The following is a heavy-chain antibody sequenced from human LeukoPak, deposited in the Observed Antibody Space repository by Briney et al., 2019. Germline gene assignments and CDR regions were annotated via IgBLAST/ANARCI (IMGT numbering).Heavy chain of an antibody. J-gene: IGHJ4*02. V-gene: IGHV4-59*01. Sequence: PSETLSLTCTVAGGSITSFYWSWIRQPAGKGLEWIGNIYDSGTTNYNPSLEGRVAISLDPSKNEFSLKMSSVTAADTAVYYCANTKQWLAFASWSQGTLVTVSS. CDR1: GGSITSFY. CDR3: ANTKQWLAFAS. D-gene: IGHD6-19*01. CDR2: IYDSGTT.